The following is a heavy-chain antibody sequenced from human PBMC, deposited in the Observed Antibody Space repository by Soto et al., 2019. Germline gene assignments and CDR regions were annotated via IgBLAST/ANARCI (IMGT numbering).Heavy chain of an antibody. D-gene: IGHD2-15*01. CDR2: ISSSGTFK. J-gene: IGHJ4*02. Sequence: EVRLVASGGGLVKPGGSLRLSCEASGFIFTTNSMNWVRQVPGKGLQWLSSISSSGTFKSYGDSVKGRFTISRDNAKNSLFLQMNNLSGEDTGLYYCARDPPHGGTSSWDADSWGPGTLGTVSS. CDR3: ARDPPHGGTSSWDADS. V-gene: IGHV3-21*01. CDR1: GFIFTTNS.